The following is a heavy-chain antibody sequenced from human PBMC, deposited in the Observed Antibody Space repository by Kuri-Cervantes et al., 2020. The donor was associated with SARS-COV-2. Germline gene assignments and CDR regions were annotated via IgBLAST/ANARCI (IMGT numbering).Heavy chain of an antibody. CDR3: AREGLGTIFGVETYDY. Sequence: LSLTCAASGFPFSNSWMSWVRQAPGKGLEWVANINQDGSEKYYVDSVKGRFTISRDNAKNSLYLQMNSLRAEDTAVYYCAREGLGTIFGVETYDYWGKGTLVTVSS. V-gene: IGHV3-7*01. CDR2: INQDGSEK. D-gene: IGHD3-3*01. CDR1: GFPFSNSW. J-gene: IGHJ4*02.